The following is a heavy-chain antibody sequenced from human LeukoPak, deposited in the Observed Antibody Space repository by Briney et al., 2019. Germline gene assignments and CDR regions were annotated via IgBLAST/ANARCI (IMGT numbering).Heavy chain of an antibody. CDR2: FYNSGSS. CDR3: ARCHTYGFVYYAVDV. V-gene: IGHV4-59*01. J-gene: IGHJ6*04. Sequence: SETLSLNCNVSGGSISSYYWSWIRQPPGKGLEWIGYFYNSGSSNYNPSLKSRVTISVDTSKNQFSLKLSSVTAADTAVYYCARCHTYGFVYYAVDVWGEGTTVTVSS. D-gene: IGHD5-18*01. CDR1: GGSISSYY.